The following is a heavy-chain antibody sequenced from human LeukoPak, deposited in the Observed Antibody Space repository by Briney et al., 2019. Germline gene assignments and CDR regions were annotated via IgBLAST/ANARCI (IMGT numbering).Heavy chain of an antibody. CDR2: INPSGGST. CDR3: ARAKAPVLGFWSGYYDGSDDYGMDV. Sequence: ASVKVSCKASGYTFTSYYMHWVRQAPGQGLEWMGIINPSGGSTSYAQKLQGRVTMTRDTSTSTVYMELSSLRSEDTAVYYCARAKAPVLGFWSGYYDGSDDYGMDVWGQGTTVTVSS. V-gene: IGHV1-46*01. J-gene: IGHJ6*02. D-gene: IGHD3-3*01. CDR1: GYTFTSYY.